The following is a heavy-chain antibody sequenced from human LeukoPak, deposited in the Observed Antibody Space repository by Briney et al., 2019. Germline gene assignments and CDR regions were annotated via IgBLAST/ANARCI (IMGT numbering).Heavy chain of an antibody. Sequence: GGSLRLSCAASGFTVSSSYMSWVRQAPGKGLEWVSVIYSGGSGSTYYADSVKGRFTISRDNSKNTLDLQMNSLRAEDTAVYYCAHRKATSWAHDYWGQGTLVTVSS. D-gene: IGHD2-2*01. CDR2: IYSGGSGST. CDR3: AHRKATSWAHDY. V-gene: IGHV3-53*01. J-gene: IGHJ4*02. CDR1: GFTVSSSY.